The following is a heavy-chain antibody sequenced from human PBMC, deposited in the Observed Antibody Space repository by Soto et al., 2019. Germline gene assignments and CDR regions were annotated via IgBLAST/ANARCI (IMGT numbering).Heavy chain of an antibody. CDR2: INPSGGST. V-gene: IGHV1-46*03. D-gene: IGHD6-13*01. CDR1: GYTFTSYY. CDR3: FIAAAGNFDY. Sequence: ASVKVSCKGSGYTFTSYYMHWVRQAPGQGLEWMGIINPSGGSTSYAQKFQGRVTMTRDTSTSTVYMELSSLRSEDTAVYYCFIAAAGNFDYWGQGTLVTVSS. J-gene: IGHJ4*02.